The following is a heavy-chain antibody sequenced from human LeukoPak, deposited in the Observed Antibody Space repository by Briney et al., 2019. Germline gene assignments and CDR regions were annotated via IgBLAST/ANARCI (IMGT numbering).Heavy chain of an antibody. CDR1: GYTFTAYY. V-gene: IGHV1-8*03. Sequence: EASVKVSCKASGYTFTAYYMHWVRQATGQGLEWMGWLNPNSGNAGYAQKFQGRVTISRNTSMSTAYMELSSLRSDDTAIYYCARRKFLGWFDPWGQGTLVTVSS. CDR2: LNPNSGNA. D-gene: IGHD7-27*01. J-gene: IGHJ5*02. CDR3: ARRKFLGWFDP.